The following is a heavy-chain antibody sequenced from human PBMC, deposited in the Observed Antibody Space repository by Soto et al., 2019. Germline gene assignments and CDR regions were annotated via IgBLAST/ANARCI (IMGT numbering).Heavy chain of an antibody. CDR2: IWFDGSKK. J-gene: IGHJ6*02. CDR3: ARDRLVPYGYGMDV. Sequence: QMQLVDSGGGVVQPGRSLRLSCAASGFTFRSYGIHWVRQAPGKGLEWVALIWFDGSKKYYVDSVKGRFAVSRDNSKNTLYLQMNSLRAEDTAVYYCARDRLVPYGYGMDVWGQGTTVTVSS. V-gene: IGHV3-33*01. CDR1: GFTFRSYG. D-gene: IGHD2-2*01.